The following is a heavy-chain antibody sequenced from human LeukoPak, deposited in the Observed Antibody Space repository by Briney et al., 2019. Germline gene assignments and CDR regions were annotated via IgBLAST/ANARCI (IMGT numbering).Heavy chain of an antibody. D-gene: IGHD4-17*01. V-gene: IGHV4-38-2*02. Sequence: SETLSLTCTVSGYSISSGYHWGWIRQPPGKGLEWIGSIYYGGSTYYNPSLKSRVTISVDTSKNQFSLKLSSVTAADTAVYYCARDRATTVTMGYFDYWGQGTLVTVSS. J-gene: IGHJ4*02. CDR3: ARDRATTVTMGYFDY. CDR1: GYSISSGYH. CDR2: IYYGGST.